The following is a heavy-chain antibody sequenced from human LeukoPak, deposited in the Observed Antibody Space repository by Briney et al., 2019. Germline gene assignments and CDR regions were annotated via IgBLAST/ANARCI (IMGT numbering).Heavy chain of an antibody. CDR2: IYYSGST. V-gene: IGHV4-39*01. Sequence: PSETLSLTCTVSGGSISSSSYYWGWIRQPPGKGLEWIGSIYYSGSTYYNPSLKSRVTISVDTSKNQFSLKLRSVTAADTAVYYCATLGIGGYSGYSYYDSSGYLDYWGQGTLVTVSS. J-gene: IGHJ4*02. CDR1: GGSISSSSYY. CDR3: ATLGIGGYSGYSYYDSSGYLDY. D-gene: IGHD3-22*01.